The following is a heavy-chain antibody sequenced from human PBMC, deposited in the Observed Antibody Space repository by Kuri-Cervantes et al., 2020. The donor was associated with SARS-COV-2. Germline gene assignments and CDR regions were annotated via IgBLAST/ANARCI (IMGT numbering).Heavy chain of an antibody. CDR1: GVFISGDTYY. CDR2: IYSSGNT. Sequence: SETLSLTCTVSGVFISGDTYYWSWVRQPAGKGLEWIGRIYSSGNTNYNPSLKSRVTISEDTSKNQFSLKLTSVTAADTAVYFCARGRGYHDSSGYYFDSWGQGTLVTVSS. CDR3: ARGRGYHDSSGYYFDS. D-gene: IGHD3-22*01. V-gene: IGHV4-61*02. J-gene: IGHJ4*02.